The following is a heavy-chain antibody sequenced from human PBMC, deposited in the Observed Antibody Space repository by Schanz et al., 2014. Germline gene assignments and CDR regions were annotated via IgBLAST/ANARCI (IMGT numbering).Heavy chain of an antibody. CDR1: GFTFSPYW. CDR2: ISGDHRNT. V-gene: IGHV3-74*02. Sequence: VQLVESGGGLVKPGGSLRLSCGSSGFTFSPYWMHWVRQAPGKGLEWVSSISGDHRNTFYADSVKGRFTISRDNAKNTLYLQMNSLRAEDTAVYYCAKSDAFDIWGQGTLVTVSS. CDR3: AKSDAFDI. J-gene: IGHJ3*02.